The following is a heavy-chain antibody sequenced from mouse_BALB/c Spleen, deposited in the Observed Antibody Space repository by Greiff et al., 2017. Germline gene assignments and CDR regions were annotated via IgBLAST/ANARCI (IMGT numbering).Heavy chain of an antibody. CDR3: ASDTTVGGLDY. J-gene: IGHJ4*01. V-gene: IGHV2-6-7*01. CDR2: IWGDGST. D-gene: IGHD1-1*01. Sequence: VKLVESGPGLVTPSQSLSITCTVSGFSLTGYGVNWVRQPPGKGLGWLGMIWGDGSTNYNSALKSRLSISKDNSKSQVFLKMNRLQTDETARYYSASDTTVGGLDYWGQGTLVTVSS. CDR1: GFSLTGYG.